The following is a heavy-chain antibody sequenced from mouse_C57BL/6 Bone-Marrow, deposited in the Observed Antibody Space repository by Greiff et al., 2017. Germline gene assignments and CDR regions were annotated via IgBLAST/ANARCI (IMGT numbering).Heavy chain of an antibody. J-gene: IGHJ1*03. CDR1: GYTFTDYY. Sequence: EVQLQQSGPELAKPGASVKISCKASGYTFTDYYMNWVKQSHGKSLEWIGDINPNNGGTSYNQKFKGKAPLTVDKSSSTAYMELRSLTSEDSAVYYCARWGRYFDVWGTGTTVTVSS. V-gene: IGHV1-26*01. CDR2: INPNNGGT. CDR3: ARWGRYFDV.